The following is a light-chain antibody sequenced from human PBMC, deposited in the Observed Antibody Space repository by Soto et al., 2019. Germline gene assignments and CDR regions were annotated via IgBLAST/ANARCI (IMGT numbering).Light chain of an antibody. J-gene: IGKJ1*01. CDR2: DAS. CDR1: QSVSLS. V-gene: IGKV3-11*01. Sequence: PGGRATLSCRASQSVSLSLAWYQQKPGQAPRLLIYDASKWASGIPARFSGSGSGTDFTLTISSLEPEDFAVYYCQERTSWPPWTFGQGTKVEVK. CDR3: QERTSWPPWT.